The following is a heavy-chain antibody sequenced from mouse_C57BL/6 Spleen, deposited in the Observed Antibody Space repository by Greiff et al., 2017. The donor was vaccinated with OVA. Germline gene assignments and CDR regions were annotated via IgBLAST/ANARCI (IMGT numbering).Heavy chain of an antibody. CDR2: IHPNSGST. CDR1: GYTFTSYW. D-gene: IGHD1-1*01. CDR3: ARTSTTVVAQGAMDY. J-gene: IGHJ4*01. Sequence: VQLQQPGAELVKPGASVKLSCKASGYTFTSYWMHWVKQRPGQGLEWIGMIHPNSGSTNYNEKFKSKATLTVDKSSSTAYMQLSSLTSEDAAVYYCARTSTTVVAQGAMDYWGQGTSVTVSS. V-gene: IGHV1-64*01.